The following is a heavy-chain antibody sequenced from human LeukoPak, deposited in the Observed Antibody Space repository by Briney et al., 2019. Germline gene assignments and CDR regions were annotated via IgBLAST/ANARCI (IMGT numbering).Heavy chain of an antibody. D-gene: IGHD5-24*01. CDR3: ASRKKGMATAGFDY. CDR1: GYSFTSYW. Sequence: GESLKISCKGSGYSFTSYWIGWVRQMPGKGLEWMGIIYPGDPDTRYNPSFQGQVTISAEKSISTAYLQWSSLKASDTALYYCASRKKGMATAGFDYWGQGTLVTVSS. J-gene: IGHJ4*02. CDR2: IYPGDPDT. V-gene: IGHV5-51*01.